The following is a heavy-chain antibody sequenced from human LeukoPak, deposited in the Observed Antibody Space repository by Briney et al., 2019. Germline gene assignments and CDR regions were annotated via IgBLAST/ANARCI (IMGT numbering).Heavy chain of an antibody. D-gene: IGHD7-27*01. J-gene: IGHJ4*02. CDR2: IYTSGTT. CDR3: ASRKLGNDY. V-gene: IGHV4-4*07. Sequence: SETLSLTCKVSGDSISTYYWSWIRQPAGKGLEWIGRIYTSGTTNYNPSLKSRVTMSLDTSKNQFSLKLSSVTAADTAVYYCASRKLGNDYWGQGTLVTVSS. CDR1: GDSISTYY.